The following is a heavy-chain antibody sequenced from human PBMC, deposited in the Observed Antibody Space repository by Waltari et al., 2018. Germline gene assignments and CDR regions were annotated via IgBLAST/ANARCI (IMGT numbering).Heavy chain of an antibody. D-gene: IGHD3-10*01. CDR2: IYYSGST. CDR3: ARSPGSRHYFDY. J-gene: IGHJ4*02. Sequence: QVQLQESGPGLVKPSETLSLTCTVSGGSISNYYWIWIRQPPGKGLEWIGYIYYSGSTNYNPSRKSRVTISVDTSKIQFSLNLSSVTAADTAVYYCARSPGSRHYFDYWGQGTLVTVSS. V-gene: IGHV4-59*01. CDR1: GGSISNYY.